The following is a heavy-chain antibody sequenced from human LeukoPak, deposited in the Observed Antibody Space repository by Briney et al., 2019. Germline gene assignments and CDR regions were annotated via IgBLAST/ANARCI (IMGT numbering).Heavy chain of an antibody. Sequence: PESLSLSSAVSGGSIRIYNWSSIRQPPGGGLGWGGEITLTGGTNYKPSLKSRVTISTDTSTNQFSLKLSSVTPADTALYYCTRGPPQTYYDGNGYYYLDYWGQGTLVTVSS. CDR3: TRGPPQTYYDGNGYYYLDY. V-gene: IGHV4-34*01. D-gene: IGHD3-22*01. CDR1: GGSIRIYN. CDR2: ITLTGGT. J-gene: IGHJ4*02.